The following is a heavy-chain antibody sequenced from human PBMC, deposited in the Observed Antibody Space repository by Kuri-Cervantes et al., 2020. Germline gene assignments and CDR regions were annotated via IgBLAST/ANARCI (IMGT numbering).Heavy chain of an antibody. CDR1: GYTFTSYG. Sequence: ASVKVSCKASGYTFTSYGISWVRQAPGQGLEWMGWISAYNGNTNYAQKLQGRVTMTTDTSTSTACMELRSLRSDDTAVYYCARGGKGTGTRYYYYGMDVWGQGTTVTVSS. J-gene: IGHJ6*02. D-gene: IGHD1-1*01. CDR2: ISAYNGNT. V-gene: IGHV1-18*01. CDR3: ARGGKGTGTRYYYYGMDV.